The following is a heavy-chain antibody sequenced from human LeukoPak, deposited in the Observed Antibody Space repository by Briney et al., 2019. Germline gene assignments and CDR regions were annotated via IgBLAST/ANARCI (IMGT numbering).Heavy chain of an antibody. J-gene: IGHJ4*02. D-gene: IGHD2-15*01. CDR1: GFTFSSYW. CDR2: ISYDGSNK. Sequence: GGSLRLSCAASGFTFSSYWMNWVRQAPGKGLEWVAVISYDGSNKYYADSVMGRFTISRDNSKNTLYLQMNSLRAEDTAVYYCARAPFSTVVAASDYWGQGTLVTVSS. CDR3: ARAPFSTVVAASDY. V-gene: IGHV3-30-3*01.